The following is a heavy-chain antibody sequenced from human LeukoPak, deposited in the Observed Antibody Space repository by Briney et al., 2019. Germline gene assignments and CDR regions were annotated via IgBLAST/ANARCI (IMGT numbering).Heavy chain of an antibody. D-gene: IGHD3-22*01. Sequence: QPGGSLRLSCAASGLTFSSYSMNWVRQAHGKVLEWVSYISSSSSTIYYADSVKGRFTISRDNAKNSLYLQMNSLRAEDTAVYYCARGDSSGYYWGYFDYWGQGTLVTVSS. V-gene: IGHV3-48*01. CDR2: ISSSSSTI. J-gene: IGHJ4*02. CDR3: ARGDSSGYYWGYFDY. CDR1: GLTFSSYS.